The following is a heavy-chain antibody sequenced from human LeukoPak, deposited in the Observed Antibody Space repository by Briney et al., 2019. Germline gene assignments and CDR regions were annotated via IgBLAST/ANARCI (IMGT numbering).Heavy chain of an antibody. J-gene: IGHJ4*02. Sequence: GGSLRLSCAASGFTFDDYAMHWVRQAPGKGLECVSGISWNSGSIGYADSVKGRFTISRGNAKNSLYLQMNSLRAEDTALYYCAKDSGSDSGSSDFDYWGQGTLVTVSS. CDR1: GFTFDDYA. V-gene: IGHV3-9*01. D-gene: IGHD6-6*01. CDR3: AKDSGSDSGSSDFDY. CDR2: ISWNSGSI.